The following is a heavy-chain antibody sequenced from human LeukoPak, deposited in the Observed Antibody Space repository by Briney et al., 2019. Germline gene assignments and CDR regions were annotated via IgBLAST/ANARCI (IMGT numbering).Heavy chain of an antibody. J-gene: IGHJ1*01. CDR2: INPNSGGT. CDR3: AREPSYCSSTSCYQEYFQH. V-gene: IGHV1-2*02. CDR1: GYTFTVYY. D-gene: IGHD2-2*01. Sequence: ASVKVSFKASGYTFTVYYMHWVRQAPGQGLEWMGWINPNSGGTNYAQKLQGRGTMTRDTSISTAYMELSRLRSDDTAVYYCAREPSYCSSTSCYQEYFQHWGQGTLVTVSS.